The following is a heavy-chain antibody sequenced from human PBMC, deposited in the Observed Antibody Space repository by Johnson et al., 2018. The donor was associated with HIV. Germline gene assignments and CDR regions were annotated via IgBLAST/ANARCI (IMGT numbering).Heavy chain of an antibody. CDR3: AREGIAVAKVLAFDI. Sequence: VQLVESGGGLVQPGRSLRLSCAASGFTFDDYAMHWVRQAPGKGLEWVSGINWKGGSPGYADSVKGRFSISRDNSKNTLYLQMNSLRAEDTAVNYCAREGIAVAKVLAFDIWGQGTMFAVSS. CDR1: GFTFDDYA. V-gene: IGHV3-9*01. CDR2: INWKGGSP. J-gene: IGHJ3*02. D-gene: IGHD6-19*01.